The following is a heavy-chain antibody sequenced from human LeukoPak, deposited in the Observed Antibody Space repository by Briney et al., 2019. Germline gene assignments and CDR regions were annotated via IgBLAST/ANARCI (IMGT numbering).Heavy chain of an antibody. V-gene: IGHV3-66*01. J-gene: IGHJ5*02. Sequence: PGGSLRLSCATSGFTVSSNFMSWVRQAPGKGLEWVSVIYSGGDTYYADFVKGRFTISRDNSKNTLNLQMNSLRAEDTAVYYCVREFYPEHSSRWYRWFDPWGQGTLVPVYS. D-gene: IGHD6-13*01. CDR1: GFTVSSNF. CDR2: IYSGGDT. CDR3: VREFYPEHSSRWYRWFDP.